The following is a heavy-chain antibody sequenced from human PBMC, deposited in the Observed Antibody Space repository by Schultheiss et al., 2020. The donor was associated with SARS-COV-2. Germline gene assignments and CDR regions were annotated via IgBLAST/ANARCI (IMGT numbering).Heavy chain of an antibody. Sequence: SQTLSLTCPISGASITFSSWSWIRQPPGRGLEWIGYIHNGGNTKYNPPLKSRVTISLDTPKNQFSLKLSSVTAADTAVYYCARAKRQWNLLPFNTFDIWGPGTLVTVSS. V-gene: IGHV4-59*12. CDR3: ARAKRQWNLLPFNTFDI. D-gene: IGHD1-26*01. CDR2: IHNGGNT. J-gene: IGHJ3*02. CDR1: GASITFSS.